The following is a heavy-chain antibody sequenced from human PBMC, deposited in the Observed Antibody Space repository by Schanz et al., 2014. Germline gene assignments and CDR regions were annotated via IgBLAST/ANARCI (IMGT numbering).Heavy chain of an antibody. Sequence: QVQLVESGGGLVKPGGSLRLSCAASGLTFSDYYMSWIRQAPGKGLEWVSYISSSSSYTNYADSVKGRFTISRDNGKKSLYLQMNSLRAEDTAVYFCAKVAPAATYLDSWGLGTLVTVSS. CDR1: GLTFSDYY. CDR2: ISSSSSYT. CDR3: AKVAPAATYLDS. V-gene: IGHV3-11*06. J-gene: IGHJ4*02. D-gene: IGHD2-2*01.